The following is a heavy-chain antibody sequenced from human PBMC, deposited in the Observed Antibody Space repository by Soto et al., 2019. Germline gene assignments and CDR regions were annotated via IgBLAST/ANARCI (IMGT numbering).Heavy chain of an antibody. CDR1: GYTFTSYA. CDR3: ARDTVAGHYYYGMDV. D-gene: IGHD6-19*01. CDR2: INAGNGNT. J-gene: IGHJ6*02. Sequence: DSVKVSCKASGYTFTSYAMHWVRQPPGQRLEWMGWINAGNGNTKYSQKFQGRVTITRDTSASTAYMELSSLRSEDTAVYYCARDTVAGHYYYGMDVWGQGTTVTVSS. V-gene: IGHV1-3*01.